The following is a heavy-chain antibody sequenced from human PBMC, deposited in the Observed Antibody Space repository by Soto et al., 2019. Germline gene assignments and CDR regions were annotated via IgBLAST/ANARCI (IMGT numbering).Heavy chain of an antibody. V-gene: IGHV4-31*03. CDR3: ASFGTYCGGDCYSGRVAAFDI. CDR1: GGSISSGGYY. J-gene: IGHJ3*02. CDR2: IYYSGST. D-gene: IGHD2-21*01. Sequence: SETLSLTCTVSGGSISSGGYYWSWIRQHPGKGLEWIGYIYYSGSTYYNPSLKSRVTISVDTSKNQFSLKLSSVTAADTAVYYCASFGTYCGGDCYSGRVAAFDIWGQGTMVT.